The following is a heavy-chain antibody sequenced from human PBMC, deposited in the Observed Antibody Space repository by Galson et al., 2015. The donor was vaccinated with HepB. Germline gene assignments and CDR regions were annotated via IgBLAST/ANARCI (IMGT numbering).Heavy chain of an antibody. CDR2: MNPNSGNT. J-gene: IGHJ6*03. CDR1: GYTFTSYD. D-gene: IGHD6-19*01. V-gene: IGHV1-8*01. CDR3: ARGLGVGFTGGYSSGHRGYYYMDV. Sequence: SVKVSCKASGYTFTSYDINWVRQATGQGLEWMGWMNPNSGNTGYAQKFQGRVTMTRNTSISTAYMELSSLRSEDTAVYYCARGLGVGFTGGYSSGHRGYYYMDVWGKGTTVTVSS.